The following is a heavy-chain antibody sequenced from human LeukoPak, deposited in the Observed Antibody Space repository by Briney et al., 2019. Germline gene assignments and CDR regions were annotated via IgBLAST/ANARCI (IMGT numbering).Heavy chain of an antibody. Sequence: GGSLRLSCTTSGFTFGDYAMSWVRHAPGKGLEWIFFIRSKAYGGTTQYAASVKGRFIISRDDSKSIAYLQMNSLKTEDTALYYCSRCNASCNWAPLDCWGQGTLVTVST. CDR1: GFTFGDYA. CDR3: SRCNASCNWAPLDC. CDR2: IRSKAYGGTT. D-gene: IGHD1-1*01. V-gene: IGHV3-49*04. J-gene: IGHJ4*02.